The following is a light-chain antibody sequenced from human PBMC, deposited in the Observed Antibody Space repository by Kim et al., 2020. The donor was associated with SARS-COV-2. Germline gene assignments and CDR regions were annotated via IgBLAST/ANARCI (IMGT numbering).Light chain of an antibody. CDR3: YSRDTSGNSFF. J-gene: IGLJ1*01. CDR1: SLRIFY. CDR2: NQN. V-gene: IGLV3-19*01. Sequence: LGQPVRLTSQGASLRIFYASWYQQRPGQAPVLVIYNQNNRPSGIPDRFSGSSSENTASLTITGAQAEDEADYYCYSRDTSGNSFFFGTGTKVTVL.